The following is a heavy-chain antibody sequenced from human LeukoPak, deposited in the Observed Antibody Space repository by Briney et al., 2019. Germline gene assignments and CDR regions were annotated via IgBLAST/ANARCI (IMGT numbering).Heavy chain of an antibody. D-gene: IGHD1-26*01. J-gene: IGHJ5*02. Sequence: KPGGSLRLSCEASGFTFSTYSMNWVRQAPGKGLEWVSSINGRGNYIYYADSVKGRFTISRDNSKNTLYLQMNSLRAEDTAVYYCARVQVGPWGQGTLVTVSS. CDR1: GFTFSTYS. V-gene: IGHV3-21*01. CDR2: INGRGNYI. CDR3: ARVQVGP.